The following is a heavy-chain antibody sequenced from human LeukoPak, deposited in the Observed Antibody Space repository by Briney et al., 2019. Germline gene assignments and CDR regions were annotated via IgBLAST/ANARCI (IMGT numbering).Heavy chain of an antibody. J-gene: IGHJ3*02. Sequence: EASVKVSCTASGGTFSSYAISWVRQAPGQGLEWMGGIIPIFGTANYAQKFKGRVTITTDESTSTAYMELSSLRSEDTAVYYCARWCGDCHLSYAFDIWGQGTMVTVSS. CDR1: GGTFSSYA. D-gene: IGHD2-21*02. V-gene: IGHV1-69*05. CDR3: ARWCGDCHLSYAFDI. CDR2: IIPIFGTA.